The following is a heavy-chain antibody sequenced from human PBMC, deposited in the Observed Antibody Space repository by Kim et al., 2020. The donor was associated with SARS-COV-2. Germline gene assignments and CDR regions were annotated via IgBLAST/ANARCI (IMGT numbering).Heavy chain of an antibody. Sequence: SETLSLTCAVYGGSFSGYYWSWIRQPPGKGLEWIGEINHSGSTNYNPSLKSRVTISVDTSKNQFSLKLSSVTAADTAVYYCARSVGHYYGMDVWGQGTTVTVSS. J-gene: IGHJ6*02. V-gene: IGHV4-34*01. CDR3: ARSVGHYYGMDV. CDR1: GGSFSGYY. CDR2: INHSGST. D-gene: IGHD1-26*01.